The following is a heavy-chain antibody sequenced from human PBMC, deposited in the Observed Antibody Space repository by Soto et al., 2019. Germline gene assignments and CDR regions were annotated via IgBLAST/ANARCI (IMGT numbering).Heavy chain of an antibody. Sequence: EVQLVESGGGLVQPGRSLRLSCAASGFTFDDYAMNWVRQAPGKGLEWVSGISWDSGSIGYADSVKGRFTISRDNAKHTLYLQMNSQRAEDTALYYCAKGLQVTTSPFDYWGQGTLVTVSS. J-gene: IGHJ4*02. CDR2: ISWDSGSI. D-gene: IGHD4-17*01. V-gene: IGHV3-9*01. CDR1: GFTFDDYA. CDR3: AKGLQVTTSPFDY.